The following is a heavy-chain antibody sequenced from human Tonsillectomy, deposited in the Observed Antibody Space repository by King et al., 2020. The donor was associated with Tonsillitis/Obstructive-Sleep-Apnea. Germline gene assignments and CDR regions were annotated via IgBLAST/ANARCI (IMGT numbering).Heavy chain of an antibody. V-gene: IGHV4-59*01. CDR2: IYYSGSI. CDR3: ARRAPSRDTIFGVVTAYYFDY. D-gene: IGHD3-3*01. CDR1: GGSISSYY. Sequence: VQLQESGPGLVKPSETLSLTCTVSGGSISSYYWSWIRQPPGKGLEWIGYIYYSGSINYNPSLKSRVTISVDTSKNQFSLKLSSVTAADTAVYYCARRAPSRDTIFGVVTAYYFDYWGQGTLVTVSS. J-gene: IGHJ4*02.